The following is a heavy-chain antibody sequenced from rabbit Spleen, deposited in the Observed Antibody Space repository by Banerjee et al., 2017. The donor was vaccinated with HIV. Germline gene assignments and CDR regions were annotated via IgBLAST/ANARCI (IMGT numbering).Heavy chain of an antibody. J-gene: IGHJ3*01. D-gene: IGHD6-1*01. CDR2: IYGGSSDST. CDR1: GFSFSFSYW. Sequence: QSLEESGGALVKPGASLTLTCKASGFSFSFSYWICWVRQAPGKGLEWIACIYGGSSDSTYYASWAKGRFTISKTSSTTVTLQMTSLTAADTATYFCASDTNVRVYGFVLDLWGQGTLVTVS. CDR3: ASDTNVRVYGFVLDL. V-gene: IGHV1S40*01.